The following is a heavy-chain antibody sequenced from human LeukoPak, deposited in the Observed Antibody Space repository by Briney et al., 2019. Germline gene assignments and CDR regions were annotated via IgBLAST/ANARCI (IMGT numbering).Heavy chain of an antibody. CDR3: ARGPYSSAWFIFVP. CDR1: GVSISGYY. V-gene: IGHV4-4*07. Sequence: SETLSLTCTVSGVSISGYYWSWIRQPAGKGLEWIGRIHSSGSTNYNPSLKSRVTMSVDTSKNQVSLKLSSVTAADTAVYYCARGPYSSAWFIFVPWGQGTLVTVSS. J-gene: IGHJ5*02. CDR2: IHSSGST. D-gene: IGHD6-19*01.